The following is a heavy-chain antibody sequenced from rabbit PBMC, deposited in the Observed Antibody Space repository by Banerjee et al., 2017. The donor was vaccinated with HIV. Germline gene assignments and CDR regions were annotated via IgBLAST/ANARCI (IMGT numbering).Heavy chain of an antibody. CDR2: IYPGSTGNT. CDR3: ARVHYVGDAGAGYPGYGDGFNL. CDR1: GFSFISSYF. D-gene: IGHD7-1*01. Sequence: QSLEESGGGLVQPEGSLTLTCTASGFSFISSYFIYWVRQAPGKGLEWIGCIYPGSTGNTYYASWAKGRFTISKTSSTTVTLQMTSLTAADTATYFCARVHYVGDAGAGYPGYGDGFNLWGQGTLVTVS. J-gene: IGHJ4*01. V-gene: IGHV1S40*01.